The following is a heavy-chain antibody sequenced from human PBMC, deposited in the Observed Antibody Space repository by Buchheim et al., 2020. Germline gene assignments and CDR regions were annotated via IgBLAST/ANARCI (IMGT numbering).Heavy chain of an antibody. J-gene: IGHJ6*03. CDR1: GGSISSGGYY. CDR2: IYYSGGT. D-gene: IGHD2-2*02. CDR3: AREATLGYCSSTSCYIFLDYYYYYMDV. V-gene: IGHV4-31*03. Sequence: QVQLQESGPGLVKPSQTLSLTCTVSGGSISSGGYYWSWIRQHPGKGLEWIGYIYYSGGTYYNPSLKSRVTISEDTSKNQFSLKLSSVTAADTAVYYCAREATLGYCSSTSCYIFLDYYYYYMDVWGKGTT.